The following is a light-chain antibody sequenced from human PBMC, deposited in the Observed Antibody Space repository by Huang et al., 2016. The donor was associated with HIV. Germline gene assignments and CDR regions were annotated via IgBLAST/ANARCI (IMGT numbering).Light chain of an antibody. V-gene: IGKV1-5*03. CDR2: KAS. Sequence: DIQMTQSPSTLSASVGDRVTITCQASQSISNSLAWYQQKAGKAPKLRIYKASTLQSGVPSRFSGSGSGTKFTLTISSLQPDDFATDYCQQYNSYPGTFGQGTTVEIK. CDR3: QQYNSYPGT. CDR1: QSISNS. J-gene: IGKJ1*01.